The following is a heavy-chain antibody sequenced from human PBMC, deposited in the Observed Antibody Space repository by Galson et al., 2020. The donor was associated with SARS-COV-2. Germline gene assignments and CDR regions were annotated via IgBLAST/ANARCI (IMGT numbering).Heavy chain of an antibody. CDR3: ARGPRGTMVRGVIHGYFDY. CDR1: GYTFTSYY. Sequence: ASVKVSCKASGYTFTSYYMHWVRQAPGQGLEWMGIINPSGGSTSYAQKFQGRVTMTRDTSTSTVYMELSSLRSEDTAVYYCARGPRGTMVRGVIHGYFDYWGQGTLVTFSS. V-gene: IGHV1-46*01. J-gene: IGHJ4*02. D-gene: IGHD3-10*01. CDR2: INPSGGST.